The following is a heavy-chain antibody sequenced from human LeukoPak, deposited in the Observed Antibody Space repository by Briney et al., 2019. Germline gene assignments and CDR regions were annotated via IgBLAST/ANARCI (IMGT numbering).Heavy chain of an antibody. CDR2: IRYDGSNK. Sequence: GGSLRLSCAASGFTFSSYGMHWVRQAPGEGLEWVAFIRYDGSNKYYADSVKGRFTVSRDNSKNTLYLQMNSLRAEDTAVYYCAKDYYCSGGSCYFTSPMNFDYWGQGTLVTVSS. CDR1: GFTFSSYG. V-gene: IGHV3-30*02. CDR3: AKDYYCSGGSCYFTSPMNFDY. J-gene: IGHJ4*02. D-gene: IGHD2-15*01.